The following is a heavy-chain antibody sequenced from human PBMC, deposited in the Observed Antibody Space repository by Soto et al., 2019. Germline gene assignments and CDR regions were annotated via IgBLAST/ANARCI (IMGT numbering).Heavy chain of an antibody. J-gene: IGHJ6*02. Sequence: SETLSLTCTVSAGSISSSKNYWGWIRQPPGKGLEWIGTISYSASINYNPSLRGRVTLSVDTSTNQVSLKLASVTAADTAVYYCARDRESGYNFYYGMDVWGQGTTVTVSS. CDR3: ARDRESGYNFYYGMDV. V-gene: IGHV4-39*07. CDR1: AGSISSSKNY. D-gene: IGHD3-10*01. CDR2: ISYSASI.